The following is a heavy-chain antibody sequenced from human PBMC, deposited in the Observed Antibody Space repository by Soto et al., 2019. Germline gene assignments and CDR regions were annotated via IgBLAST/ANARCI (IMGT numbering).Heavy chain of an antibody. CDR3: ARDGTTSYYYYGMDV. J-gene: IGHJ6*02. V-gene: IGHV3-21*01. D-gene: IGHD1-7*01. Sequence: GGSLRLSCAAPGFTFSSYSMNWVRQAPGKGLEWVSSISSSSSYIYYADSVKGRFTISRDNAKNSLYLQMNSLRAEDTAVYYCARDGTTSYYYYGMDVWGQGTTVTVSS. CDR1: GFTFSSYS. CDR2: ISSSSSYI.